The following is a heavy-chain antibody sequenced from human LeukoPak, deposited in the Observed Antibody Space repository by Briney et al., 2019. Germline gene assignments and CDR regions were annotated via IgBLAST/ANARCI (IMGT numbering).Heavy chain of an antibody. Sequence: ASVTVSFKVSGYTLTESSMHWVRQAPGKGLAWMGGFDPEDGETIYAQKFQGRVTMTEDTSTDTAYMELSSLRSEDTAVYYCATLPRYGAYENDYWGQGTLVTVSS. CDR3: ATLPRYGAYENDY. CDR2: FDPEDGET. CDR1: GYTLTESS. J-gene: IGHJ4*02. V-gene: IGHV1-24*01. D-gene: IGHD4-17*01.